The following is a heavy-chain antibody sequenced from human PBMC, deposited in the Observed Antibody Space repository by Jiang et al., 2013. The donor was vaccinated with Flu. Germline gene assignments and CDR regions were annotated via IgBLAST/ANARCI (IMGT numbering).Heavy chain of an antibody. D-gene: IGHD2-21*02. Sequence: PGRSLRLSCAASGFTFSSYAMHWVRQAPGKGLEWVAVISYDGSNKYYADSVKGRFTISRDNSKNTLYLQMNSLRAEDTAVYYCARGRIVVVTAIRDAFDIWGQGTMVTVSS. J-gene: IGHJ3*02. CDR1: GFTFSSYA. CDR2: ISYDGSNK. CDR3: ARGRIVVVTAIRDAFDI. V-gene: IGHV3-30-3*01.